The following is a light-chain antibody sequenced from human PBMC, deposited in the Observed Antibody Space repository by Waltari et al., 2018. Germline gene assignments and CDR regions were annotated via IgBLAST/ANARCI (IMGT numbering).Light chain of an antibody. J-gene: IGKJ2*01. CDR1: QSVSSN. Sequence: ETVMTQSPATVSVSPGERAALSCRASQSVSSNVAWYQQKPGQAPRLLIYDASTRSTGIPVKFSCSWSGTDFTLTISSLQSEDFAIYYCQQYNNWPPYTFGQGTKLEI. CDR3: QQYNNWPPYT. CDR2: DAS. V-gene: IGKV3-15*01.